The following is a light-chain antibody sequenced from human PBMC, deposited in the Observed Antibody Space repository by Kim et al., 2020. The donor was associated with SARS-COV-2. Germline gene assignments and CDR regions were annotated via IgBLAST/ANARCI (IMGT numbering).Light chain of an antibody. CDR3: QQYFRSPRT. V-gene: IGKV3-20*01. CDR1: QSISSSY. J-gene: IGKJ1*01. Sequence: EIVLTQSPGTLSLSPGERATLSCRDSQSISSSYLAWYQQKPGQAPRLLIYGASSRATGIPDRFSGRGSGTDFTLTISRLEPVDFAVYFCQQYFRSPRTFGQGTKVDIK. CDR2: GAS.